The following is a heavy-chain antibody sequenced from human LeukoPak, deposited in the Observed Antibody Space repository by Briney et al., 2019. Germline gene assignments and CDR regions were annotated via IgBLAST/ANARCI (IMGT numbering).Heavy chain of an antibody. CDR1: GGTFSSYA. CDR2: IIPIFGTA. V-gene: IGHV1-69*13. CDR3: GREVVVVPAATEGYYYGMDV. Sequence: ASVKVSCKASGGTFSSYAISWVRQAPGQGLEWMGGIIPIFGTANYVQKFQGRVTITADESTSTAYMELSSLRSEDTAVYYCGREVVVVPAATEGYYYGMDVWGQGTTVTVSS. D-gene: IGHD2-2*01. J-gene: IGHJ6*02.